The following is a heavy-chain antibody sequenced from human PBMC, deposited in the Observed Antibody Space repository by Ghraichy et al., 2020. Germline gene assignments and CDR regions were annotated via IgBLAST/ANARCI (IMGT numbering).Heavy chain of an antibody. CDR1: GGSISSSSYY. J-gene: IGHJ6*02. V-gene: IGHV4-39*07. D-gene: IGHD5-18*01. CDR2: IYYSGST. CDR3: ARDSPIQLWWGDGMDV. Sequence: SETLSLTCTVSGGSISSSSYYWGWIRQPPGKGLEWIGSIYYSGSTYYNPSLKSRVTISVDTSKNQFSLKLSSVTAADTAVYYCARDSPIQLWWGDGMDVWGQGATVTVSS.